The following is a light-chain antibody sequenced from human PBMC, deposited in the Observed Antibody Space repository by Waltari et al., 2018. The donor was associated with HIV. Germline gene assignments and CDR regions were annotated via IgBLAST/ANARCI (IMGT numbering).Light chain of an antibody. CDR1: SSNIGTNS. V-gene: IGLV1-44*01. J-gene: IGLJ3*02. CDR2: SDD. CDR3: STWDDSLIGRV. Sequence: QSLLTQPPSASGAPGQKVTITCSGSSSNIGTNSVYWYQHFPGSAPTLLIYSDDNRPPRVADRFSSSKSGTSASLAIRGLLFDDEAVYYGSTWDDSLIGRVFGGGTRLTVL.